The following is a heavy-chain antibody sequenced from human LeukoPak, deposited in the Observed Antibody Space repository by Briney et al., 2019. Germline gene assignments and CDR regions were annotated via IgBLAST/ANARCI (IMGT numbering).Heavy chain of an antibody. J-gene: IGHJ4*02. CDR3: AREIRYCSGSKCYLFDY. D-gene: IGHD2-15*01. Sequence: GGSLRLSCAASGFTFSSYEMNWVRQALGKGLEWVSYISSSGSTIYYADSVKGRFTISRDNAKNSLYLQMNSLRAEDTAVYYCAREIRYCSGSKCYLFDYWGQGTLVTVSS. CDR1: GFTFSSYE. V-gene: IGHV3-48*03. CDR2: ISSSGSTI.